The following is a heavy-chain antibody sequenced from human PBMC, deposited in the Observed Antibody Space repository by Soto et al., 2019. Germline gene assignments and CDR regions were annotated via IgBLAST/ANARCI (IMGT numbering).Heavy chain of an antibody. CDR3: ARDTNSLDP. CDR2: IYHSGDT. J-gene: IGHJ5*02. Sequence: SETLSLTCTVSSYSISSGFFWGWIRQPPGKGLEWIGSIYHSGDTHYNPSLKSRVTISVDTSKNQFSLKLNSLTAAGTAVYYCARDTNSLDPWGQGILVTVSS. V-gene: IGHV4-38-2*02. CDR1: SYSISSGFF.